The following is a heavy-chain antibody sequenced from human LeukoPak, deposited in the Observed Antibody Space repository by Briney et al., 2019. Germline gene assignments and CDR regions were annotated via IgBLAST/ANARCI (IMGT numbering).Heavy chain of an antibody. CDR1: GFTFNGYV. Sequence: GGSLRLSCAASGFTFNGYVMHWVRQAPGKGLEWVAFVHYDGDYKNYTDSVKGRFTISRDNSKNTLYLEMNSLTPEDTAAYYRAKGRAGDVWGKGTTVTVSS. CDR2: VHYDGDYK. J-gene: IGHJ6*04. D-gene: IGHD1-14*01. CDR3: AKGRAGDV. V-gene: IGHV3-30*02.